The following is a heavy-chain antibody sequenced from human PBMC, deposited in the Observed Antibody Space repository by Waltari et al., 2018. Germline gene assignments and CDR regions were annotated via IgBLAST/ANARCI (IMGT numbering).Heavy chain of an antibody. CDR1: GGSFSGYY. J-gene: IGHJ3*02. Sequence: QVQLQQWGAGLLKPSETLSLTCAVYGGSFSGYYWSWIRQPPGKGLEWIWEINHSGSTNYNPSLKSRVTISVDTSKNQFSLKLSSVTAADTAVYYCARGSSSWYDSAFDIWGQGTMVTVSS. V-gene: IGHV4-34*01. CDR2: INHSGST. CDR3: ARGSSSWYDSAFDI. D-gene: IGHD6-13*01.